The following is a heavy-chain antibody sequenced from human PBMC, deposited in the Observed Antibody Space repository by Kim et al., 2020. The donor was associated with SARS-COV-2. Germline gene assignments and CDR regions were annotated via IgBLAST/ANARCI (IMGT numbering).Heavy chain of an antibody. CDR3: ARDYDVLTGHISFDF. CDR1: GYHFTNYW. D-gene: IGHD3-9*01. J-gene: IGHJ3*01. Sequence: GESLKISCRASGYHFTNYWIGWVRQVPGKGLEWKGIINTGDSNTKYNPSFQGQVIISADRSINTAYLQWSSLRASDTAIYYCARDYDVLTGHISFDFWGPGTMVTVSS. V-gene: IGHV5-51*01. CDR2: INTGDSNT.